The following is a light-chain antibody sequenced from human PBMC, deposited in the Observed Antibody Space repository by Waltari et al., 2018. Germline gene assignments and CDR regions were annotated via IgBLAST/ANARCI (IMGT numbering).Light chain of an antibody. V-gene: IGKV3-20*01. J-gene: IGKJ1*01. Sequence: SCRASQSVGKFLAGYQQKPGRAPRLLSDDASIRATGIPDRFSGSGSGTDFSLTISRLEPEDFALYYCQHYVRLPVSFGQGTKVGIK. CDR3: QHYVRLPVS. CDR2: DAS. CDR1: QSVGKF.